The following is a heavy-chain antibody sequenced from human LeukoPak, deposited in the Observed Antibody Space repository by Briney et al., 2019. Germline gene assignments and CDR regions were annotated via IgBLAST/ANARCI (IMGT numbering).Heavy chain of an antibody. CDR2: ISRSGSTK. CDR3: ARVLRYCSGGNCYSGGLEYMDV. CDR1: GLTFSDYN. V-gene: IGHV3-11*01. D-gene: IGHD2-15*01. J-gene: IGHJ6*03. Sequence: GGSLRLSCAASGLTFSDYNMRWIRQAPGKGLEWVSSISRSGSTKYYADSVKGRFTISRDNAKNSLFLQMNSLRAEDTAVYYCARVLRYCSGGNCYSGGLEYMDVWGKGTMVTISS.